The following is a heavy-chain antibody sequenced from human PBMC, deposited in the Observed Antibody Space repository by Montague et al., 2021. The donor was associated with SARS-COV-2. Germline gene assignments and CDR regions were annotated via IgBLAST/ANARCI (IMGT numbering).Heavy chain of an antibody. Sequence: SETLSLTCAVYGGSFSGYYWNWIRQPPGKGLEWIGETNHSGSTNYNPSLKSRVTISVDTSKNQFSLKLSSVTAADTAVYYCVVVPLGPRGRGFDYWGQGTLVTVSS. CDR2: TNHSGST. CDR1: GGSFSGYY. CDR3: VVVPLGPRGRGFDY. D-gene: IGHD2-15*01. V-gene: IGHV4-34*01. J-gene: IGHJ4*02.